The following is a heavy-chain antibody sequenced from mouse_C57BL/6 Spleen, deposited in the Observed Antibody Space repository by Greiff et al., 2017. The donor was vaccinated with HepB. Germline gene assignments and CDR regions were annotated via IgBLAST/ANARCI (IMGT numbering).Heavy chain of an antibody. V-gene: IGHV1-64*01. D-gene: IGHD2-4*01. CDR2: IHPNSGST. Sequence: VQLQQPGAELVKPGASVKLSCKASGYTFTSYWMHWVKQRPGQGLEWIGMIHPNSGSTNYNEKFKSKATLTVDTSSSTAYMQLSSLTSEDSAVYYCSIYYDYDGGYFDVWGTGTTVTVSS. J-gene: IGHJ1*03. CDR1: GYTFTSYW. CDR3: SIYYDYDGGYFDV.